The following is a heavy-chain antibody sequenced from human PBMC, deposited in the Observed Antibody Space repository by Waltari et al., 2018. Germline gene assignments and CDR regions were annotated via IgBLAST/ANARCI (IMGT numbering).Heavy chain of an antibody. Sequence: QVQLVESGGGVVQPGGSLRLSCAAAGFTFSRYGMHWVRQATGKGLEWVAFIRYDGSNKYYADSVKGRFTISRDNSKNTLYLQMNSLRAEDTAVYYCAKDRFMITFGGVYDYWGQGTLVTVSS. V-gene: IGHV3-30*02. D-gene: IGHD3-16*01. CDR2: IRYDGSNK. CDR3: AKDRFMITFGGVYDY. CDR1: GFTFSRYG. J-gene: IGHJ4*02.